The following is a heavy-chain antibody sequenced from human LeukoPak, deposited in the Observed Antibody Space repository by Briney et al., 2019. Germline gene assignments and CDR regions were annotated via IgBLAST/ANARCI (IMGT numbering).Heavy chain of an antibody. Sequence: SVKVSCKASGYTFTGYYIHWVRQAPGQGLEWMGWINPNSGGTNYAQKFQGRVTMTRDTSNTTAYMELSRLRSDDTAVYYCSRQLAGGRYYYYYMDVWGKGTTVTVSS. J-gene: IGHJ6*03. CDR1: GYTFTGYY. CDR3: SRQLAGGRYYYYYMDV. V-gene: IGHV1-2*02. D-gene: IGHD6-19*01. CDR2: INPNSGGT.